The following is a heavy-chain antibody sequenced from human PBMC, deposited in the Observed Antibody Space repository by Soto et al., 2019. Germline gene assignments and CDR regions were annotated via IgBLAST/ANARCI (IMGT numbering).Heavy chain of an antibody. Sequence: GESLKISCKGSGYSFTSYWIGWVRQMPGKGLEWMGIIYPGDSDTRYSPSFQGQVTTSADKSISTAYLQLSSLKASDTAMYYCARHLPYCSGGSCYSTYYYYYMDVWGKGTTVTVSS. V-gene: IGHV5-51*01. CDR3: ARHLPYCSGGSCYSTYYYYYMDV. CDR1: GYSFTSYW. J-gene: IGHJ6*03. D-gene: IGHD2-15*01. CDR2: IYPGDSDT.